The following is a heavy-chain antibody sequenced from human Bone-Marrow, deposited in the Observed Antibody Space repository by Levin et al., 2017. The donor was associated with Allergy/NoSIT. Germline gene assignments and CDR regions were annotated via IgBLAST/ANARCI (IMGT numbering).Heavy chain of an antibody. D-gene: IGHD2-21*01. CDR2: IDGSTDYI. CDR1: GFTFSSYS. CDR3: ARDDSAGPYSDTDY. V-gene: IGHV3-21*01. J-gene: IGHJ4*02. Sequence: GGSLRLSCAASGFTFSSYSINWVRQAPGKGLEWLSSIDGSTDYIYYADSLQGRFIVSRDNAKNSVHLQMNSLRAEDSAMYYCARDDSAGPYSDTDYWGQGTLVTVSS.